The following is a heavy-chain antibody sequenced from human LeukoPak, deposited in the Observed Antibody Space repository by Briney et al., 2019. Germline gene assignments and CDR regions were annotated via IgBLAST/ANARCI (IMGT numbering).Heavy chain of an antibody. CDR2: ISGSGGST. CDR3: AKDDGDYYYGY. V-gene: IGHV3-23*01. D-gene: IGHD4-17*01. Sequence: GGSLRLSCAASGFTFSSYAMSWVRQAPVKGLEWVSAISGSGGSTYYADSVKGRFTISRDNSKNTLYLQMNSLRAEDTAVYYCAKDDGDYYYGYWGQGTLVTVSS. CDR1: GFTFSSYA. J-gene: IGHJ4*02.